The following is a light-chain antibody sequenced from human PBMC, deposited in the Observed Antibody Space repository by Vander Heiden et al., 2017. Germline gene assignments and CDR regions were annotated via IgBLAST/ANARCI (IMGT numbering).Light chain of an antibody. CDR3: KQSYRTPRLT. Sequence: DIQMTQSPSSLSASVGDRVTITCRASQSISTYLNWYQQRPGKAPKLLISAASSLQSGVPSRFSGSGSGTDFTLTISSLQPEDFATYYCKQSYRTPRLTFGGGTKVXIQ. V-gene: IGKV1-39*01. J-gene: IGKJ4*01. CDR1: QSISTY. CDR2: AAS.